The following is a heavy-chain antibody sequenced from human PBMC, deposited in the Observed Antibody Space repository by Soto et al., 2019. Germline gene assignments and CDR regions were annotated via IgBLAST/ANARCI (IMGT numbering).Heavy chain of an antibody. V-gene: IGHV3-23*01. CDR2: INSGSGGST. CDR3: AKENGYSSSWFEFDY. J-gene: IGHJ4*02. Sequence: VRPLRLSCAASEFTFSSYGMHWVRQTPGKGLVWVSRINSGSGGSTYYADSVKGRFTISRDNSKNTLYLQMNSLRAEDTAVYYCAKENGYSSSWFEFDYWGQGTLVTVSS. CDR1: EFTFSSYG. D-gene: IGHD6-13*01.